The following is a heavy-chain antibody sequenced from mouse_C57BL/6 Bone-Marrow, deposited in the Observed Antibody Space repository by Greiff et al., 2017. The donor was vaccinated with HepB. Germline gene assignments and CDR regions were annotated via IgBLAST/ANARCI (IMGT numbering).Heavy chain of an antibody. CDR2: IHPSDSDT. J-gene: IGHJ4*01. CDR3: AISSITTVVAPYYYAMDY. D-gene: IGHD1-1*01. CDR1: GYTFTSYW. V-gene: IGHV1-74*01. Sequence: QVQLQQPGAELVKPGASVKVSCKASGYTFTSYWMHWVKQRPGQGLEWIGRIHPSDSDTNYNQKFKGKATLTVDKSSSTAYMQLSSLTSEDSAVYYCAISSITTVVAPYYYAMDYWGQGTSVTVSS.